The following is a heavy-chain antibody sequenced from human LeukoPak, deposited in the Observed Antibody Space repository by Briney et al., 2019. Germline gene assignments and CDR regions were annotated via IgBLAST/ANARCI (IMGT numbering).Heavy chain of an antibody. CDR2: IYTSGST. D-gene: IGHD3-3*01. V-gene: IGHV4-4*07. J-gene: IGHJ3*02. CDR1: GGSISSYY. Sequence: KPSETLSLACTVSGGSISSYYWSWIRQPAGKGLEWIGRIYTSGSTNYNPSLKSRVTMSVDTSKNQFSLKLSSVTAADTAVYYCARDPPPRYDFWSGYYRDAFDIWGQGTMGTVSS. CDR3: ARDPPPRYDFWSGYYRDAFDI.